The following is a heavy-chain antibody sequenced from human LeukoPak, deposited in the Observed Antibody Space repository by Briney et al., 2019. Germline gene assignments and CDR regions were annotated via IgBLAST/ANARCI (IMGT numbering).Heavy chain of an antibody. Sequence: GGSLRLSCAASGFTFSSYAMSWVRQAPGKRLEWVSAISGSGSSTYYADSVKGRFTISRDNSKNTLYLQMNSLRAEDTAVYYCAKVTSPIVVPAAPLGYWGQGTLVTVSS. D-gene: IGHD2-2*01. V-gene: IGHV3-23*01. CDR3: AKVTSPIVVPAAPLGY. CDR2: ISGSGSST. CDR1: GFTFSSYA. J-gene: IGHJ4*02.